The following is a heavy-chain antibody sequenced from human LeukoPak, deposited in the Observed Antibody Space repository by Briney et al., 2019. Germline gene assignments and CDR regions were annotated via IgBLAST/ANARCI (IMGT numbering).Heavy chain of an antibody. CDR1: GGSISSGGYY. CDR3: ARDLLNEGNHLGY. CDR2: IYYSGST. Sequence: SETLSLTCTVSGGSISSGGYYWGWIRQHPGKGLEWIGYIYYSGSTYYNPSLKSRVTISVDTSKNQFSLKLSSVTAADTAVYYCARDLLNEGNHLGYWGQGTLVTVSS. V-gene: IGHV4-31*03. J-gene: IGHJ4*02. D-gene: IGHD4-23*01.